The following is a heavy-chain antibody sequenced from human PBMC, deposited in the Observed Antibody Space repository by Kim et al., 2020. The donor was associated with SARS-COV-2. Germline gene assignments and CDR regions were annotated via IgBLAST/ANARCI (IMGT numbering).Heavy chain of an antibody. CDR1: GFTFSNYW. CDR2: INEDGTEK. J-gene: IGHJ4*02. D-gene: IGHD6-19*01. V-gene: IGHV3-7*04. CDR3: ARGHSNSGWNE. Sequence: GGSLRLSCVVSGFTFSNYWINWVRQAPGKGLEWVANINEDGTEKYYVDSVKGRFTFSRDNAKNSMSLQMNSLRAGDTAVYYCARGHSNSGWNEWGQGTLVTVSS.